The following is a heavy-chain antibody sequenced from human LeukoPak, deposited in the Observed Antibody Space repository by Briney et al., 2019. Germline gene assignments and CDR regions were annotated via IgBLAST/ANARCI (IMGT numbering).Heavy chain of an antibody. V-gene: IGHV4-59*01. CDR2: IYYSGST. Sequence: SETLSLTCTVSGGSISSYYWSWIRQPPGKGLEWIGYIYYSGSTNYNPSLKSRVTISVDTSKNQFSLKLSSVTAADTAVYYCARGYCSSTSCYMPPYYMDVWGKGTTVTVSS. J-gene: IGHJ6*03. CDR3: ARGYCSSTSCYMPPYYMDV. CDR1: GGSISSYY. D-gene: IGHD2-2*02.